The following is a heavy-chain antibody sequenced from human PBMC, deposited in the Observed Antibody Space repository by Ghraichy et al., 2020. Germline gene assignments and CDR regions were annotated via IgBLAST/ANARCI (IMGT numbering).Heavy chain of an antibody. CDR1: GGFINDFY. D-gene: IGHD3/OR15-3a*01. V-gene: IGHV4-59*08. CDR2: IYSSGAT. CDR3: ARQWTGGSLNYYDF. Sequence: SQTLSLTCTVSGGFINDFYWNWIRQPPGKGLEWIGYIYSSGATRYNPSLHSRATMSVDTSKNQFSLKLASVTAADAAVYYCARQWTGGSLNYYDFWGRGTLVTVSA. J-gene: IGHJ4*02.